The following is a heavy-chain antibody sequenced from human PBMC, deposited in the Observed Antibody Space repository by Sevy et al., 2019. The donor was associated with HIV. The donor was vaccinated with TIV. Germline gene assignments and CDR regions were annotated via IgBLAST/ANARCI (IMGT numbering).Heavy chain of an antibody. V-gene: IGHV4-38-2*02. CDR3: ARVGGTAMAPDY. CDR1: AYSISSGYY. D-gene: IGHD5-18*01. CDR2: IYHSGST. Sequence: SETLSLTCTVSAYSISSGYYWGWIRQPPGKGLEWIGSIYHSGSTYYNPSLKSRVTISVDTSKNQFSLKLSSVTAADTAVYYCARVGGTAMAPDYWGQGTLVTVSS. J-gene: IGHJ4*02.